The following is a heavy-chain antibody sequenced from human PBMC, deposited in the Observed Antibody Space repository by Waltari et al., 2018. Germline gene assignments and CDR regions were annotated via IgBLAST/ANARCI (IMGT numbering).Heavy chain of an antibody. CDR1: GGSISRSPYY. J-gene: IGHJ4*02. D-gene: IGHD3-10*01. CDR2: IYHSGST. V-gene: IGHV4-39*01. CDR3: ARIYGSGSPIPSVDY. Sequence: QPQLQESGPGLVKPSETLSPTCTVSGGSISRSPYYWGWIRQPPGKGLDWIASIYHSGSTYYHPSLKSRVTISVDTSKNQFSLKLTSVTAADTAVYYCARIYGSGSPIPSVDYWGQGTLVTVSS.